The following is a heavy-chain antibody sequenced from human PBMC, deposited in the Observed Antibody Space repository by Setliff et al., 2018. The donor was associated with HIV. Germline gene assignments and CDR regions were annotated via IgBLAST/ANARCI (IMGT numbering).Heavy chain of an antibody. J-gene: IGHJ4*02. Sequence: PGGSLRLSCAASGFTFSNAWMSWVRQAPGKGLEWVGRIKSKTDGGTTDYDAPVKGRCTITRDDSKNTLYLQMNSLRAEDTAVYYCARAPQPYYDSSGYYPDYWGQGTLVTVSS. CDR1: GFTFSNAW. CDR3: ARAPQPYYDSSGYYPDY. CDR2: IKSKTDGGTT. V-gene: IGHV3-15*01. D-gene: IGHD3-22*01.